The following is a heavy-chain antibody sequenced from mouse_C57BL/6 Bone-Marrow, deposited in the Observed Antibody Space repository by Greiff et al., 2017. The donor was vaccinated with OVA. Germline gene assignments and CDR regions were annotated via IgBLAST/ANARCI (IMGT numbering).Heavy chain of an antibody. Sequence: VQLQQPGAELVMPGASVKLSCKASGYTFTSYWMHWVKQRPGQGLEWIGEIDPSDSYTNYNQKFKGKSTLTVAKSSSTAYMQLSSLTSEDSAVYYCARERSDYDEDAWFAYWGQGTLVTVSA. D-gene: IGHD2-4*01. V-gene: IGHV1-69*01. J-gene: IGHJ3*01. CDR3: ARERSDYDEDAWFAY. CDR2: IDPSDSYT. CDR1: GYTFTSYW.